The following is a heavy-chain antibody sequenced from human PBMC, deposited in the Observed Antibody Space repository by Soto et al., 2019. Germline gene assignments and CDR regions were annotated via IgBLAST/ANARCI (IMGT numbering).Heavy chain of an antibody. V-gene: IGHV3-66*01. D-gene: IGHD2-2*01. CDR2: IYSDGHT. Sequence: EVQLVESGGALVQPGGSLRLSCAGSGFTVSISYMAWVRQVPGKGLEWVSIIYSDGHTYYAESVKGRFTISRDDSENTLYLQMSSLRAEDTAVYYCAKRNYCPSTTCFDYWGQGTQVTVSS. CDR3: AKRNYCPSTTCFDY. J-gene: IGHJ4*02. CDR1: GFTVSISY.